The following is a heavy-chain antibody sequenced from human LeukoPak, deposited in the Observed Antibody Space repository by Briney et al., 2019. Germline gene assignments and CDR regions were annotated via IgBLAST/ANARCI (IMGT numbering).Heavy chain of an antibody. D-gene: IGHD1-26*01. Sequence: GGSLRLSCAASGFTFSGCAIHWVRQSSGKGLEWVGYIHKKDNFHATAYAASVQGRFSISRDDSKNTAFLHMNSLKTEDMALYYCTRDSGTYNWLDPWGQGTLVTVSS. CDR2: IHKKDNFHAT. CDR1: GFTFSGCA. CDR3: TRDSGTYNWLDP. V-gene: IGHV3-73*01. J-gene: IGHJ5*02.